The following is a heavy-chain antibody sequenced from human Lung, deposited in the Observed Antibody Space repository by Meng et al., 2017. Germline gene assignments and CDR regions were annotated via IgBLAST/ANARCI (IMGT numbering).Heavy chain of an antibody. CDR3: ASRRITMVRGGDAFDI. CDR1: GGSISSYY. V-gene: IGHV4-59*01. J-gene: IGHJ3*02. D-gene: IGHD3-10*01. Sequence: GSLRLSCTVSGGSISSYYWSWIRQPPGKGLEWIGYIYYSGSTNYNPSLKSRVTISVDTSKNQFSLKLSSVTAADTAVYYCASRRITMVRGGDAFDIWGQGTMVTVSS. CDR2: IYYSGST.